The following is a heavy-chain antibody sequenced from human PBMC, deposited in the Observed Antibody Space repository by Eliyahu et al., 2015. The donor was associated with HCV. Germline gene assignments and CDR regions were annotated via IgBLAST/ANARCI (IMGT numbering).Heavy chain of an antibody. Sequence: APRPQLHTMGWINTNTGNPTYAQGFTGRFVFSLDTSVSTAYLQISSLKAEDTAVYYCARDQDGSSWLFDYWGQGTLVTVSS. V-gene: IGHV7-4-1*02. D-gene: IGHD6-13*01. J-gene: IGHJ4*02. CDR2: INTNTGNP. CDR3: ARDQDGSSWLFDY.